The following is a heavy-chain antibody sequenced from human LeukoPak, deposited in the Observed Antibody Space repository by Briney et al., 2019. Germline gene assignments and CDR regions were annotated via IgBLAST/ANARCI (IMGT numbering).Heavy chain of an antibody. D-gene: IGHD3-10*01. Sequence: GGSLRLSCAASGFTFSDCYMSWIRQAPGKGLEWVSYISSSSYTNYADSVKGRFTISRDNAKNSLYLQMNSLRAEDTAVYYCAVRRITMVRGVIGPDWFDPWGQGTLVTVSS. CDR3: AVRRITMVRGVIGPDWFDP. V-gene: IGHV3-11*06. CDR2: ISSSSYT. J-gene: IGHJ5*02. CDR1: GFTFSDCY.